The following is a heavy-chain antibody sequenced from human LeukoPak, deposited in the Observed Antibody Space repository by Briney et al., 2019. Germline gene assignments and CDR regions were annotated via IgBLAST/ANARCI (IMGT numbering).Heavy chain of an antibody. Sequence: SETLSLTCIVSGGSISTYYWSWIRQPPGKGLEWIGYIYYTGSTNYNPFLKSRVTISVDTSKNQFSLTLNSVTAADTAVYYCARAPYYHDSSGYYYGQFDYWGQGTLVTVSS. D-gene: IGHD3-22*01. CDR3: ARAPYYHDSSGYYYGQFDY. V-gene: IGHV4-59*01. CDR2: IYYTGST. CDR1: GGSISTYY. J-gene: IGHJ4*02.